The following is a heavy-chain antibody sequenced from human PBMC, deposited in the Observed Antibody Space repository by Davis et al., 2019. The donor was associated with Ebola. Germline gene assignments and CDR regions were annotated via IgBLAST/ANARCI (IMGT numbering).Heavy chain of an antibody. CDR2: ISSSSSTI. CDR1: GFTFSSYS. Sequence: PGGSLRLSCAASGFTFSSYSMNWVRQAPGKGLEWVSYISSSSSTIYYADSVKGRFTISRDNAKNSLYLQMTNLRDEDTAVYYCASQDFWGQGTLVTVSS. V-gene: IGHV3-48*02. D-gene: IGHD2/OR15-2a*01. CDR3: ASQDF. J-gene: IGHJ4*02.